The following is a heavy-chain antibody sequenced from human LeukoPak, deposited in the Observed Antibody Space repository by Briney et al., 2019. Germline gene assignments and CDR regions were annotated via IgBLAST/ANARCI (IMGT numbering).Heavy chain of an antibody. CDR2: IYYSGIT. Sequence: SETLSLTCTVSGASISSSYWSWIRQPPGKGLEWIGYIYYSGITNYNPSLRGRVTISVDTSKNQFSLKLSSVTTADTAVYYCARFSVVAALNWFDPWGQGTLVTVSS. V-gene: IGHV4-59*01. D-gene: IGHD2-15*01. CDR1: GASISSSY. J-gene: IGHJ5*02. CDR3: ARFSVVAALNWFDP.